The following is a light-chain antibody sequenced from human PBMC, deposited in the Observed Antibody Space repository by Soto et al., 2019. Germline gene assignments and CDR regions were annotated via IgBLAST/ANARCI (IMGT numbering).Light chain of an antibody. CDR2: EVN. CDR1: NSDIGDWNY. Sequence: QSVLTQPASVSGSPGQSINISCTGANSDIGDWNYVSWYQQYPGKAPKVIIYEVNYRPSGVSYRFSGSKSGNTASLTISGLQAEDEADYYCSSFSSGTTLFVFGGGTKLTVL. V-gene: IGLV2-14*01. J-gene: IGLJ1*01. CDR3: SSFSSGTTLFV.